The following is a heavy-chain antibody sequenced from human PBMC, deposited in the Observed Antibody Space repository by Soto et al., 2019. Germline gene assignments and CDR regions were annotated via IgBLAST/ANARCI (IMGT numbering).Heavy chain of an antibody. CDR3: ARDRGYYESSGYYLGRALDI. V-gene: IGHV1-18*01. CDR2: ISTYNGDT. Sequence: QVHLVQSGAEVKKPGASVKVSCKASGYTFTNYGISWVRQAPGQGLEWMGWISTYNGDTNYPQKLQGRVTMTTDTPTSTAYMELRSRSSDDTAVYYCARDRGYYESSGYYLGRALDIWGQGTMVTVSS. J-gene: IGHJ3*02. D-gene: IGHD3-22*01. CDR1: GYTFTNYG.